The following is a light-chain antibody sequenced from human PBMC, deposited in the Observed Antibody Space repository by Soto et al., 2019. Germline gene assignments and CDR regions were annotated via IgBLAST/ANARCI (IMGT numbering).Light chain of an antibody. Sequence: QSALTQPASVSGSPGQSITISCTGTSSDVGGYNYVSWYQHHPGKAPKLMIYDVSNRPSGVSNLFSGSKSGNTASLTISGLQAEDEADYYCSSYTSSSTLVVFGGGTKLT. V-gene: IGLV2-14*03. CDR2: DVS. CDR3: SSYTSSSTLVV. CDR1: SSDVGGYNY. J-gene: IGLJ2*01.